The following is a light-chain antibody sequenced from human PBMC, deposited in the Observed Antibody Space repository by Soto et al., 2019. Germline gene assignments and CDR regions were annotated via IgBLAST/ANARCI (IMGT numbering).Light chain of an antibody. J-gene: IGKJ1*01. CDR1: QSVSSN. V-gene: IGKV3-15*01. CDR2: GAS. CDR3: QQYNNWPTT. Sequence: EIVVTQSPPPPSVSPGGRGTPSCRASQSVSSNLAWYQQKPGQAPRLLIYGASTRATGIPARFSGSGSGTEFTLTISSLQSEDFAVYYCQQYNNWPTTFGQGTKV.